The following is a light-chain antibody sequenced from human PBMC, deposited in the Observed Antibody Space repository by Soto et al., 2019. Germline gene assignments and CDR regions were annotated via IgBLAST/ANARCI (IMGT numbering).Light chain of an antibody. V-gene: IGKV3-11*01. CDR2: DAS. J-gene: IGKJ2*01. CDR3: QQRSNWPPYT. CDR1: QSVSSY. Sequence: EIVLTQSPATLSLSPGERDTLSCRASQSVSSYLAWYQQKPGQAPRLLIYDASNRATGIPARFSGSVSGTDFTLTISSLEPEDCAVYYCQQRSNWPPYTFGQGTKLEIK.